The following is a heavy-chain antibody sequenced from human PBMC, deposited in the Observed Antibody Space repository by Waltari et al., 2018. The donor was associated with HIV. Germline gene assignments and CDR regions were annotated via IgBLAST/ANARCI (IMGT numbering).Heavy chain of an antibody. CDR2: INQDGSEK. CDR1: GFIFSNSW. V-gene: IGHV3-7*01. D-gene: IGHD3-16*02. CDR3: AGEMPTIIGDAFDI. J-gene: IGHJ3*02. Sequence: EVQLVESGGGLVQPGGSLRPPWAASGFIFSNSWVNWVRQAPGKGLEWVANINQDGSEKYYVDSVKGRFTISRDNAKNSLYLQMNNLRAEDTAVYYCAGEMPTIIGDAFDIWGQGTMVTISS.